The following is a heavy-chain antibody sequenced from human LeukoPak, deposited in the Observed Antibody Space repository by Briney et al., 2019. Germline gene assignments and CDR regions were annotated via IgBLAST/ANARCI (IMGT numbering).Heavy chain of an antibody. V-gene: IGHV1-18*01. CDR3: ARVAIVGATSLYYYGMDV. CDR1: GYTFTSYG. J-gene: IGHJ6*02. CDR2: ISAYNGNT. D-gene: IGHD1-26*01. Sequence: VASVKVSCKASGYTFTSYGISWVRQAPGQGLEWMEWISAYNGNTNYAQKLQGRVTMTTDTSTSTAYMELRSLRSDDTAVYYCARVAIVGATSLYYYGMDVWGQGTTVTVSS.